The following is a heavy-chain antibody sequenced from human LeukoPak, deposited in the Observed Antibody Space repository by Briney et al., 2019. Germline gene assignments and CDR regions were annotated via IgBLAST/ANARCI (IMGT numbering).Heavy chain of an antibody. J-gene: IGHJ3*02. D-gene: IGHD6-13*01. Sequence: PSETLSLTCTVSGYSISSGYYWGWIRQPPGKGLEWIGSIYHSGSTYYNPSLKSRVTISVDTSKNQFSLKLSSVTAADTAVYYCASYSSSWYGAFDIWGQGTMVTVSS. CDR3: ASYSSSWYGAFDI. CDR2: IYHSGST. CDR1: GYSISSGYY. V-gene: IGHV4-38-2*02.